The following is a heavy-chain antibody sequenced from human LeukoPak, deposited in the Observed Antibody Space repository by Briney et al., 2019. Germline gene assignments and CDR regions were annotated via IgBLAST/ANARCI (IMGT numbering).Heavy chain of an antibody. J-gene: IGHJ6*02. CDR3: ARAPGGGGSYYRGYYYYGMDV. Sequence: SETLSLTCAVYGGSFSGYYWSWIRQPPGKGLEWIGEINHSGSTNYNPSLKSRVTISVDTSKNQFSLKLSSVTAADTAVYYCARAPGGGGSYYRGYYYYGMDVWGQGTTVTVSS. D-gene: IGHD1-26*01. CDR2: INHSGST. V-gene: IGHV4-34*01. CDR1: GGSFSGYY.